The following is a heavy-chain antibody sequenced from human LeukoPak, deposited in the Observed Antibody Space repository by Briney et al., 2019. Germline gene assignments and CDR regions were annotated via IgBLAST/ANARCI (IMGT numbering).Heavy chain of an antibody. CDR2: IYSGGST. V-gene: IGHV3-53*01. CDR3: AKDKVASSGWYFDY. Sequence: GGSLRLSCAASGFSVSSAYMSWVRQAPGKGLEWVSVIYSGGSTYYADSVKGRFTISRDNSKNTLYLQMNSLRAEDTAVYYCAKDKVASSGWYFDYWGQGTLLTVSS. D-gene: IGHD6-19*01. CDR1: GFSVSSAY. J-gene: IGHJ4*02.